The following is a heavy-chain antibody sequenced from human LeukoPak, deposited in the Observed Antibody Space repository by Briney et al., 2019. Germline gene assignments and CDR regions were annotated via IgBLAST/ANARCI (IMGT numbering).Heavy chain of an antibody. J-gene: IGHJ6*02. V-gene: IGHV4-59*01. CDR1: GGSISSYY. CDR3: ARAGVMVRGPTIYYYGMDV. D-gene: IGHD3-10*01. CDR2: IYCSGST. Sequence: SETLSLTCTVSGGSISSYYWSWIRQPPGKGLEWIGYIYCSGSTNYNPSLKSRVTISVDTSKNQFSLKLSSVTAADTAVFYCARAGVMVRGPTIYYYGMDVWGQGTTVTVSS.